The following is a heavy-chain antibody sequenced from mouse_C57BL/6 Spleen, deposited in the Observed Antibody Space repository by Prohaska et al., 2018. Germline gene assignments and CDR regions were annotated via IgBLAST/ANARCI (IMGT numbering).Heavy chain of an antibody. J-gene: IGHJ3*01. CDR2: INPSNGGT. V-gene: IGHV1-53*01. CDR3: ARVYYGGSAWFAY. D-gene: IGHD1-1*01. Sequence: QVQLQQPGTELVKPGASVKLSCRASGYTFTTYWIHWVKQRPGQGLEWIGNINPSNGGTNYNEKFKSKATLTVDKSSSTAYMHLSSLTSEDSAVYYCARVYYGGSAWFAYWGQGTLVTVSA. CDR1: GYTFTTYW.